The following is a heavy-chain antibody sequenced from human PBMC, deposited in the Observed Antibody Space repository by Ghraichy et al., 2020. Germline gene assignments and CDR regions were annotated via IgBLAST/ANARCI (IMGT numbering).Heavy chain of an antibody. V-gene: IGHV4-59*01. CDR1: GGSISSYY. J-gene: IGHJ6*03. D-gene: IGHD1-1*01. CDR2: IYYSGST. CDR3: ARVPTGTTWYYYYMDV. Sequence: GSLSLTCTVSGGSISSYYWSWIRQPPGKGLEWIGYIYYSGSTNYNPSLKSRVTISVDTSKNQFSLKLSSVTAADTAVYYCARVPTGTTWYYYYMDVWGKGTTVTVSS.